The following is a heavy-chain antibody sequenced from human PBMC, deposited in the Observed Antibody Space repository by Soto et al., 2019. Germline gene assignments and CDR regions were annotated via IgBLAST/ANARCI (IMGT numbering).Heavy chain of an antibody. Sequence: PSETLSLTCTVSGGSISSYYWSWIRQPPGKGLEWIGYIYYSGSTNYNPSLKSRVTISVDTSTSTAYMELSSLRSEDTAVYYCARDHLPNYYDSSGNHSWFDPWGQGTLVTVSS. CDR2: IYYSGST. J-gene: IGHJ5*02. D-gene: IGHD3-22*01. CDR3: ARDHLPNYYDSSGNHSWFDP. V-gene: IGHV4-59*01. CDR1: GGSISSYY.